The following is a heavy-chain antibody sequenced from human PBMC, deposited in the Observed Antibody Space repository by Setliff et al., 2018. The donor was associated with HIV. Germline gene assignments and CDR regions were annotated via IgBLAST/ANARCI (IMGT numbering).Heavy chain of an antibody. CDR3: ARDSRWTTGDYYYYNYMDV. D-gene: IGHD1-1*01. CDR2: INAGNGNT. V-gene: IGHV1-3*01. CDR1: GSTFTNYA. J-gene: IGHJ6*03. Sequence: GASVKVSCKASGSTFTNYAIHWVRQAPGQRLEWMGWINAGNGNTKYSEKFQGRVTMTRDTSISTAYMELSRLTSDDTAVYFCARDSRWTTGDYYYYNYMDVWGKGTTVTVSS.